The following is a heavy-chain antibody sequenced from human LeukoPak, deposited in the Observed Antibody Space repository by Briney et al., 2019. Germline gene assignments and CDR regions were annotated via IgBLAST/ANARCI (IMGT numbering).Heavy chain of an antibody. CDR2: INSDGSST. D-gene: IGHD1-20*01. CDR1: GFTFSYYW. J-gene: IGHJ4*02. CDR3: ARDPSNWNPLDY. V-gene: IGHV3-74*01. Sequence: PGGSLRLSCAASGFTFSYYWMSWVRQAPGKGLVWVSRINSDGSSTSYADSVKGRFTISRDNAKNTLYLQMNSLRAEDTAVYYCARDPSNWNPLDYWGQGTLVTVSS.